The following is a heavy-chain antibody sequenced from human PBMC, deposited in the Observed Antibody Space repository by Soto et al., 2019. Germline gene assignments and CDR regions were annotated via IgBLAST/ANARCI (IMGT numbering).Heavy chain of an antibody. Sequence: ASVKVSCKASGYTFTSYYMYWVRQAPGQGLEWLGIINPSGGYTTYAQRFLGRLTMTSDTSTSTVHMELGSLTSEDTSVYYCAREYYYDSSGNRYYYGRDVWGKGTTVTVAS. V-gene: IGHV1-46*03. J-gene: IGHJ6*04. D-gene: IGHD3-22*01. CDR3: AREYYYDSSGNRYYYGRDV. CDR2: INPSGGYT. CDR1: GYTFTSYY.